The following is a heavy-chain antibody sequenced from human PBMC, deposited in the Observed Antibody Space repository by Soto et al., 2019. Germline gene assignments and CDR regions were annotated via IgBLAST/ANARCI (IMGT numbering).Heavy chain of an antibody. D-gene: IGHD2-15*01. CDR3: ARVPSLGYCSGGSCPGGGVQRDY. J-gene: IGHJ4*02. V-gene: IGHV4-39*07. CDR2: IYYSGST. CDR1: GGSISSRGYY. Sequence: PSETLSLTCTVSGGSISSRGYYWGWIRQPPGKGLEWFGTIYYSGSTYYNPSLKSRVTISVDTSKNQFSLKLSSVTAADTAVYFCARVPSLGYCSGGSCPGGGVQRDYWGQGTLVTVS.